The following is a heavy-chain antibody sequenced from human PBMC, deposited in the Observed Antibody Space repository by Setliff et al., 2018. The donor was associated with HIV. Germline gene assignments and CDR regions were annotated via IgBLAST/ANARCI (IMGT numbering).Heavy chain of an antibody. D-gene: IGHD2-15*01. CDR3: ARLGGICSGGSCTALAYTMDV. J-gene: IGHJ6*02. Sequence: GESLKLSCKGSGYSFSSYWIGWVRQMPGKGLEWMGIIYPGDSDTRYSPSFQGQVTISADKSISTAYLQCSSLKASDTAMYYCARLGGICSGGSCTALAYTMDVWGQGTTVTVSS. V-gene: IGHV5-51*01. CDR1: GYSFSSYW. CDR2: IYPGDSDT.